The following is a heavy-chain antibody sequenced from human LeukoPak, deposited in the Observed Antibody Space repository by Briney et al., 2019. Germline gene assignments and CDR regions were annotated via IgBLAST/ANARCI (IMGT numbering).Heavy chain of an antibody. CDR2: IYSGGST. V-gene: IGHV3-53*01. CDR3: ASPSIAVAGTLRSSYYYYGMDV. Sequence: GGSLRLSCAASGFTFSSFAMSWVRQAPGKGLEWVSVIYSGGSTYYADSVKGRFTISRDDSKNTLYLQMNSLRAEDTAVYYCASPSIAVAGTLRSSYYYYGMDVWGQGTTVTVSS. D-gene: IGHD6-19*01. CDR1: GFTFSSFA. J-gene: IGHJ6*02.